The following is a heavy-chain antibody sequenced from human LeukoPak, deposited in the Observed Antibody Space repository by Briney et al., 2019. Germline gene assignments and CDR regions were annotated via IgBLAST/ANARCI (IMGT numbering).Heavy chain of an antibody. CDR2: IYPGDTDT. Sequence: GESLNISCKGSGYSFTSYWIGWVRQMPGKGLEWMGIIYPGDTDTRYIPSFQGQVTISADKSISTAYLQWSSLKASDTAMYYCARGEPPLDYDYVWGSYRYRDGAFDIWGQGTMVTVSS. V-gene: IGHV5-51*01. D-gene: IGHD3-16*02. J-gene: IGHJ3*02. CDR3: ARGEPPLDYDYVWGSYRYRDGAFDI. CDR1: GYSFTSYW.